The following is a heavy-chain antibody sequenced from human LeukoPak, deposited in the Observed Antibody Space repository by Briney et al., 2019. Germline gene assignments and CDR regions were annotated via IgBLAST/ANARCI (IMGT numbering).Heavy chain of an antibody. CDR1: GFTFSSYV. CDR2: ISGGGYST. V-gene: IGHV3-23*01. J-gene: IGHJ4*02. D-gene: IGHD6-13*01. CDR3: AKDRAKDSYSSWLDYFDY. Sequence: TGGSLRLSCAASGFTFSSYVMSWVRQAPGKGLEWVSAISGGGYSTYYADSVKGRFTISKDNTKNTLYLQMNSLRAEDTAVYYCAKDRAKDSYSSWLDYFDYWGQGTLVTVSS.